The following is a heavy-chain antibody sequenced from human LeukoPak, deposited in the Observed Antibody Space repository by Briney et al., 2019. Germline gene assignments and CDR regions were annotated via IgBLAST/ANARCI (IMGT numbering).Heavy chain of an antibody. V-gene: IGHV1-69*10. CDR3: LLYCSGGSCYHLPVDY. Sequence: SVKVSCKASGGSFSSCAINWVRQAPGQGLEWMGGIIPIFGIANYTQKFQGRVTITADKSTSTAYMELSSLRSEDTAVYYCLLYCSGGSCYHLPVDYWGQGTPVTVSS. CDR2: IIPIFGIA. J-gene: IGHJ4*02. D-gene: IGHD2-15*01. CDR1: GGSFSSCA.